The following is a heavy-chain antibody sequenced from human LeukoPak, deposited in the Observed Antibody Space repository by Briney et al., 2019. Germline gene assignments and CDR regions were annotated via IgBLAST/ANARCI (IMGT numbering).Heavy chain of an antibody. CDR1: GFTFSSYS. D-gene: IGHD6-13*01. CDR3: ARNGLFQLDGAFDI. J-gene: IGHJ3*02. Sequence: GGSLRLSCAASGFTFSSYSMNWVRQAPGKGLEWVSSISSSSSYIYYADSVKGRFTISRDNAKNSLYLQMNSLRAEDTAVYYCARNGLFQLDGAFDIWGHGTMVTVSS. V-gene: IGHV3-21*01. CDR2: ISSSSSYI.